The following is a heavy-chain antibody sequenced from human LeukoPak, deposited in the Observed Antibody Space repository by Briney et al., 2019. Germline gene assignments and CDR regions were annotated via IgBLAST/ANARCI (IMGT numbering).Heavy chain of an antibody. CDR2: ISSSSSYI. CDR1: GFTFSSYS. CDR3: ARGGGYSYGYLSYYFDY. V-gene: IGHV3-21*01. J-gene: IGHJ4*02. D-gene: IGHD5-18*01. Sequence: GGSLRLSCAASGFTFSSYSMNWVRQAPGKGLEWVSSISSSSSYIYYADSVKGRFTISRDSAKNSLYLQMNSLRAEDTAVYYCARGGGYSYGYLSYYFDYWGQGTLVTVSS.